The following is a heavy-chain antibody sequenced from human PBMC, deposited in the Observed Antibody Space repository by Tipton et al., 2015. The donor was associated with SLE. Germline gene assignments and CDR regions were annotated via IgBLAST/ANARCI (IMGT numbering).Heavy chain of an antibody. V-gene: IGHV3-7*01. J-gene: IGHJ4*02. Sequence: SLRLSCATSGFSLRTYWMSWVRQAPGKGLEWVATINQYESEKYYVDSVKGRFTISRDNAKNSLYLQINSLRAEDTAVYYCARATVTTASCFDYWGQGTLVTVTS. CDR3: ARATVTTASCFDY. CDR1: GFSLRTYW. D-gene: IGHD4-17*01. CDR2: INQYESEK.